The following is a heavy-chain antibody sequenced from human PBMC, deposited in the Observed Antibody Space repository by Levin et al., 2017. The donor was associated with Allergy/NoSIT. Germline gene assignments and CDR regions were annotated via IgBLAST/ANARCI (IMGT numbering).Heavy chain of an antibody. Sequence: TGGSLRLSCAASGFTFSSYWMHWVRQAPGEGLVWVSRINSDGSNTKYADSVKGRFTISRDNARNMLYVQMNSLRAEDTAVYYCATAREGTRNSLAYWGQGTLVTVSS. V-gene: IGHV3-74*03. CDR2: INSDGSNT. J-gene: IGHJ4*02. CDR3: ATAREGTRNSLAY. D-gene: IGHD1-7*01. CDR1: GFTFSSYW.